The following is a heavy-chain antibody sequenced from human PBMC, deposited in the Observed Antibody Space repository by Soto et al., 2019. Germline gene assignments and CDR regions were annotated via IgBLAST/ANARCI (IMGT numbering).Heavy chain of an antibody. CDR3: ARGGGVYYDSSCYYGRRYYYYYGMDV. CDR1: GYTFTSYG. V-gene: IGHV1-18*01. J-gene: IGHJ6*02. Sequence: QVQLVQSGAEVKKPGASVKVSCKASGYTFTSYGISWVRQAPGQGLEWMGWISAYNGNTNYAQKLQGRVTMTTDTSTSTAYMELRSLRSDDTAVYYCARGGGVYYDSSCYYGRRYYYYYGMDVWGQGTTVTVSS. CDR2: ISAYNGNT. D-gene: IGHD3-22*01.